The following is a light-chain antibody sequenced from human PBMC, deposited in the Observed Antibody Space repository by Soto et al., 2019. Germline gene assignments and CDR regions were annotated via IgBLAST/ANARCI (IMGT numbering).Light chain of an antibody. V-gene: IGKV3-15*01. CDR3: QQYNNWRT. CDR2: DAS. CDR1: QSVSSN. Sequence: EIVMSQSLATLSVNPGERATLSCRASQSVSSNLAWYQQKPGQAPRLLIYDASTRATGIPARFSGSGSGTEFTLTISSLQSEDFVVYYCQQYNNWRTFGQRSMA. J-gene: IGKJ1*01.